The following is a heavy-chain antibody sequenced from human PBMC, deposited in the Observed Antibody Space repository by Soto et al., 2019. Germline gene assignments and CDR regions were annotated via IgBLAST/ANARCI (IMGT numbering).Heavy chain of an antibody. V-gene: IGHV3-23*01. CDR3: AKDIRSGEGDYFDH. J-gene: IGHJ4*02. D-gene: IGHD3-10*01. CDR2: IRSSGDNT. CDR1: GFTFSNYA. Sequence: EVQLLESGGGLVQPGGSLRLSCAASGFTFSNYAMSWVRRAPGKGLEWVSGIRSSGDNTYYVESVKGRFTISRDNSKSTVYLQMNSLRAEDTAVYYCAKDIRSGEGDYFDHWGQGVLVTVSS.